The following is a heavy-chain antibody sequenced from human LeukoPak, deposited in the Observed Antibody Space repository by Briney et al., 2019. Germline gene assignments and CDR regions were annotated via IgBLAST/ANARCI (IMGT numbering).Heavy chain of an antibody. J-gene: IGHJ4*02. CDR2: ISYDGSNK. Sequence: GGSLRLSCAASGFTFSSYGMHWVRQAPGKGLEWVAVISYDGSNKYYADSVKGRFTISRDNSKNTLYLQMNSLRAEDTAVYYCAREYCSRTSCYCPDYWGQGTLVTVSS. V-gene: IGHV3-30*03. CDR3: AREYCSRTSCYCPDY. D-gene: IGHD2-2*01. CDR1: GFTFSSYG.